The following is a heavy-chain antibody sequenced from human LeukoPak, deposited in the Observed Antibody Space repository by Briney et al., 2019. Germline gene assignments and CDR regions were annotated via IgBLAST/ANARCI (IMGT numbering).Heavy chain of an antibody. D-gene: IGHD6-13*01. V-gene: IGHV4-39*01. Sequence: TSETLSLTCTVSGGSISSSSYYWGWIRQPPGKGLVWIGSTYYSGSTSHNPSLKSRVTISVDTSKNQFSLKLSSVTAADTAVYYCARRYSSSWYSETDYWGQGTLVTVSS. CDR3: ARRYSSSWYSETDY. J-gene: IGHJ4*02. CDR2: TYYSGST. CDR1: GGSISSSSYY.